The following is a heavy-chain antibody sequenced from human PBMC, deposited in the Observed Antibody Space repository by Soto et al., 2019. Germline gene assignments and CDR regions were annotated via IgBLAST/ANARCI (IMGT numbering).Heavy chain of an antibody. CDR2: INHSGST. CDR1: GGSFSGYY. J-gene: IGHJ6*02. V-gene: IGHV4-34*01. Sequence: SETLSLTCAVYGGSFSGYYWSWIRQPPGKGLEWIGEINHSGSTNYNPSLKSRVTISVDTSKNQFSLKLSSVTAADTAVYYCARGLILDVWCQGTTVIVSS. CDR3: ARGLILDV.